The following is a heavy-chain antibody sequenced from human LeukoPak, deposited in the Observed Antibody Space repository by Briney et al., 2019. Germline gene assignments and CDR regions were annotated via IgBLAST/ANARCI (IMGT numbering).Heavy chain of an antibody. V-gene: IGHV4-61*02. CDR2: IYGSGST. CDR3: GSSVTTSDWYFDL. D-gene: IGHD4-17*01. CDR1: GGSISSSSYY. J-gene: IGHJ2*01. Sequence: SETLSLTCTVSGGSISSSSYYWSWIRQPAGKGLEWIGRIYGSGSTNYNPSLKSRITISVDTSKNQFSLKLSSVTAADTAVYYCGSSVTTSDWYFDLWGRGTLVTVSS.